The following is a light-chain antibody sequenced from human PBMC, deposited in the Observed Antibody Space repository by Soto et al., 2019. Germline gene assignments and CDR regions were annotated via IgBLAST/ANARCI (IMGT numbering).Light chain of an antibody. Sequence: DIQMTQSPSALSASVGDRVTITCRASQSISSWLAWYQQKPGKAPRLLIYDASYLERGVPSRFSGSGSGTEFTLTISDLQPYDLATYYCQQYNNFWTFGPGTKVEI. CDR2: DAS. J-gene: IGKJ1*01. V-gene: IGKV1-5*01. CDR3: QQYNNFWT. CDR1: QSISSW.